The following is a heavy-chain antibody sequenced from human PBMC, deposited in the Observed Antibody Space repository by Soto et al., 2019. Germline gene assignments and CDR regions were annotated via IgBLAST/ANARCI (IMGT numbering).Heavy chain of an antibody. CDR2: ISSNGGST. J-gene: IGHJ3*02. CDR1: GFTFSSFA. Sequence: EVQLVESGGGWVQPGGSLRLSCAASGFTFSSFAMHWVRQAPGKGLEYVSAISSNGGSTYYANSVKGRFTISRDNSKNTLYLQMGSLRAEDMAVYYCARDGDLTATKGEDAFDIWGQGTMVTVSS. D-gene: IGHD5-12*01. V-gene: IGHV3-64*01. CDR3: ARDGDLTATKGEDAFDI.